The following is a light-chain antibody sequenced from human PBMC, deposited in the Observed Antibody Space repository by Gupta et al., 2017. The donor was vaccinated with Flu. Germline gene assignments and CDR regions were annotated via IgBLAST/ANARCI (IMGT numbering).Light chain of an antibody. CDR2: QVS. V-gene: IGKV2-24*01. CDR3: MQASHFPRT. CDR1: QSLVHSDGNTY. J-gene: IGKJ1*01. Sequence: TPRHSPVTLGQPASISCRSTQSLVHSDGNTYLNWLHQRPGQPPRLLIYQVSLRFSGVSDRFSGSGAGTDFTLRISRVEPEDVGFYYCMQASHFPRTFGQGTRVEI.